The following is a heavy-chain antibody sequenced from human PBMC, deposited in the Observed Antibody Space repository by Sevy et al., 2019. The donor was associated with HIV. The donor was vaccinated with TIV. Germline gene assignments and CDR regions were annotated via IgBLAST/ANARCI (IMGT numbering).Heavy chain of an antibody. CDR1: GFTFSSYG. CDR3: VKGGESEPAARDTYYYYGMDV. J-gene: IGHJ6*02. Sequence: GGSLRLSCAASGFTFSSYGMHWVRQAPGKGLEWVAFISYDGSNKYYADSVKGRFTISRDNSKNTLYLKLNSLRAEDTAVYYCVKGGESEPAARDTYYYYGMDVWGQGTTVTVSS. D-gene: IGHD2-2*01. V-gene: IGHV3-30*18. CDR2: ISYDGSNK.